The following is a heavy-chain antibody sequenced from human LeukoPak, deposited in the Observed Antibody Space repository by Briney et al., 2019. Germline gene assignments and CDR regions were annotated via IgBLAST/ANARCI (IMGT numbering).Heavy chain of an antibody. J-gene: IGHJ6*02. Sequence: SEALSLTCTVSGGSFSNYYWSWIRQPAGKGLEWIGRIYTSGSTNYNPSVKSRVTMSVDTSNNQFSLKLTSVTAADTAVYYCARQPPQYYGMDVWGQGTTVTVSS. CDR1: GGSFSNYY. CDR2: IYTSGST. D-gene: IGHD1-14*01. V-gene: IGHV4-4*07. CDR3: ARQPPQYYGMDV.